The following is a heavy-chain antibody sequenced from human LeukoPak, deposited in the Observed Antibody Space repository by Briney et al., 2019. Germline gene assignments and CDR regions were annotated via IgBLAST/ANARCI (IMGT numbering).Heavy chain of an antibody. V-gene: IGHV1-2*02. D-gene: IGHD3-3*01. CDR2: INPNSGGT. CDR1: GYTFTVYY. CDR3: ARTHHYDYAFDI. J-gene: IGHJ3*02. Sequence: ASVKVSCKASGYTFTVYYMHWVREAPGQGLERVGWINPNSGGTNYAQKFQGTVTMTRDTSSSTAYMELSRLRSDYTAVYYCARTHHYDYAFDISGQGTMVTVS.